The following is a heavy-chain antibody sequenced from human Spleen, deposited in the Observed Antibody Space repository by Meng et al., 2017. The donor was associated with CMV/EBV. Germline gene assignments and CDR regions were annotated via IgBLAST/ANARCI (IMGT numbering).Heavy chain of an antibody. Sequence: GESLKISCAASGFTVSSNEMSWVRQAPGKGLEWVSSISGGSTYYADSRKGRFTISRDNSKNTVYLQMNSLRAEDTAVYYCTRPIEDYYYYYGMDVWGQGTTVTVSS. CDR2: ISGGST. D-gene: IGHD4/OR15-4a*01. CDR1: GFTVSSNE. J-gene: IGHJ6*02. CDR3: TRPIEDYYYYYGMDV. V-gene: IGHV3-38-3*01.